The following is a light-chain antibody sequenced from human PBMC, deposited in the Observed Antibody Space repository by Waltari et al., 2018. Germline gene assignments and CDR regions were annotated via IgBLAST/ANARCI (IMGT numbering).Light chain of an antibody. J-gene: IGLJ3*02. V-gene: IGLV2-14*01. CDR3: SSYAGSYRV. CDR1: DSEVGAYDF. Sequence: QSALTQPASVSGSPGQSITISCSGTDSEVGAYDFVSWYQQHPGKAPHLIIYEVSNRPSGVSNRFSASKSVNTASLTISGLQAEDEADYYCSSYAGSYRVFGGGTKLTVL. CDR2: EVS.